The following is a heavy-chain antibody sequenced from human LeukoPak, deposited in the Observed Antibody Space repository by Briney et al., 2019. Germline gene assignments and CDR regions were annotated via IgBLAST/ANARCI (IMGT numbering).Heavy chain of an antibody. J-gene: IGHJ3*02. CDR1: GYSISSGYY. D-gene: IGHD4-17*01. Sequence: PSETLSLTCTVSGYSISSGYYWGWIRQPPGKGLEWIGSIYHSGSTYYNPSLKSRVTISVDTSRSQFSLKLSSVTAADTAVYYCARQDYGDYLPAFDIWGQGTMVTVSS. V-gene: IGHV4-38-2*02. CDR2: IYHSGST. CDR3: ARQDYGDYLPAFDI.